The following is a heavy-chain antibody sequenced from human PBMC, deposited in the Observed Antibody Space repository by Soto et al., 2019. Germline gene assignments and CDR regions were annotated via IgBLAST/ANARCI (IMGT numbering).Heavy chain of an antibody. J-gene: IGHJ4*02. CDR2: INADNGYT. CDR3: ARGGGLDD. Sequence: QVQLVQSGAEVKKPGASVKVSCKASGYSFTSFPIHWVRQAPGQGLECMGWINADNGYTRYSQKFQGRVTITRDTPATTAYMDLSSLTSEDTAVYYCARGGGLDDWGQGTLITVSS. D-gene: IGHD3-10*01. V-gene: IGHV1-3*01. CDR1: GYSFTSFP.